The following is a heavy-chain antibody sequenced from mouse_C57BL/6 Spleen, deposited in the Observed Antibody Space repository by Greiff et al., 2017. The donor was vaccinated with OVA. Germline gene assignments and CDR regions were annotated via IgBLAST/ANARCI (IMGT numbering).Heavy chain of an antibody. D-gene: IGHD2-3*01. CDR3: ARCDGYFDY. Sequence: DVQLQESGPGLVKPSQSLSLTCSVTGYSITSGYYWNWIRQFPGNKLEWMGYISYDGSNNYNPSLKNRISITRDTSKNQFFLKLNSVTTEDTATYYCARCDGYFDYWGQGTTLTVSS. V-gene: IGHV3-6*01. J-gene: IGHJ2*01. CDR1: GYSITSGYY. CDR2: ISYDGSN.